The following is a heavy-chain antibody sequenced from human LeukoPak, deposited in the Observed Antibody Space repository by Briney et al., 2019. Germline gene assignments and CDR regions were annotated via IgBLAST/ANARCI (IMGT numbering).Heavy chain of an antibody. CDR3: ARLAAQDAFDI. CDR2: ISSSSSYI. V-gene: IGHV3-21*01. J-gene: IGHJ3*02. CDR1: GFTFSSYS. D-gene: IGHD6-25*01. Sequence: PGGSLRLSCAAPGFTFSSYSMNWVRQAPGKGLGWVSSISSSSSYIYYADSVKGRFTISRDNAKNSLYLQMNSLRAEDTAVYYCARLAAQDAFDIWGQGTMVTVSS.